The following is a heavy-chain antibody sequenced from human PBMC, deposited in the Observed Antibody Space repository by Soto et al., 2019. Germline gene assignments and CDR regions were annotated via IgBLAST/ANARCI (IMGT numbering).Heavy chain of an antibody. CDR3: AQVSSGRPRQTPLAY. D-gene: IGHD6-19*01. J-gene: IGHJ4*02. Sequence: GVSLRLSCAASGFTFSSYAMSWVRQSPGKGLEWVSAISGSGGSTYYADSVKGRFTISRDHSKNTLYLQMNSLRAEDTAVYYCAQVSSGRPRQTPLAYWAQGNLVTASS. CDR1: GFTFSSYA. V-gene: IGHV3-23*01. CDR2: ISGSGGST.